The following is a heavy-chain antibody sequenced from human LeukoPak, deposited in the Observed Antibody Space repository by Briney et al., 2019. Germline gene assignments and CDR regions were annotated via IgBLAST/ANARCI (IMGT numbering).Heavy chain of an antibody. Sequence: PGGSPRLSCAASGFTFSSYAMTWVRQAPGKGLEWVSAISGSGGSTYYADSVKGRFTISRDNSKNTLYLQMNSLRAEDTAVYYCAKRMTTSSQNWYFDLWGRGTLVTVSS. CDR1: GFTFSSYA. J-gene: IGHJ2*01. V-gene: IGHV3-23*01. CDR2: ISGSGGST. D-gene: IGHD4-11*01. CDR3: AKRMTTSSQNWYFDL.